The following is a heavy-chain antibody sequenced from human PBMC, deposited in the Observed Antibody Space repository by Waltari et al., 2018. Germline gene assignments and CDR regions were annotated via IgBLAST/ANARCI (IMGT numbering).Heavy chain of an antibody. J-gene: IGHJ3*02. Sequence: EVQLVESGGGLVQPGGSLRLSCAASGFTFRSYDMNWVRQAPGKGLEWVSYISSSGSTIYYADSVKGRFTISRDNAKNSLYLQMNSLRAEDTAVYYCAREGKASYAFDIWGQGTMVTVSS. CDR1: GFTFRSYD. V-gene: IGHV3-48*03. CDR3: AREGKASYAFDI. CDR2: ISSSGSTI.